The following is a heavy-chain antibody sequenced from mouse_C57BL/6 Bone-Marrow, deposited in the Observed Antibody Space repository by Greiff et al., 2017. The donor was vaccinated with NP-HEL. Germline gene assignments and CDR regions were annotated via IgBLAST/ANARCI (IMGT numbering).Heavy chain of an antibody. Sequence: EVKLVESAGGLVQPGSSMKLSCTASGFTFSDYYMAWVRQVPEKGLDWVANINYDGSSTYYLDSLKSRFIISRDNAKNILYLQMSSLKSEDTATDYCARERFYAMDYWGQGTSVTVSS. D-gene: IGHD1-1*01. V-gene: IGHV5-16*01. J-gene: IGHJ4*01. CDR2: INYDGSST. CDR1: GFTFSDYY. CDR3: ARERFYAMDY.